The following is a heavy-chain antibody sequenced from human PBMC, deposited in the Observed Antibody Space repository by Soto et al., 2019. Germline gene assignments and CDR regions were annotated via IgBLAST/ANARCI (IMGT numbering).Heavy chain of an antibody. CDR1: GGFINSHY. Sequence: QVQLQESGPGLVKPSETLSLTCTVSGGFINSHYWSWIRQPPVKRLEWIGYTSYSGSTMYNPSLESRVTMSVDTSKNQFSLHLSSVTAADTAVYYCARDNARGVLIWGHGTRVTVSS. CDR2: TSYSGST. CDR3: ARDNARGVLI. D-gene: IGHD2-8*01. J-gene: IGHJ3*02. V-gene: IGHV4-59*11.